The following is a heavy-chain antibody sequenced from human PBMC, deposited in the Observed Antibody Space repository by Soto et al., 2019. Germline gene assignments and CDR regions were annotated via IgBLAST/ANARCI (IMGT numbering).Heavy chain of an antibody. CDR3: ARVPRGDYGERWFDP. J-gene: IGHJ5*02. CDR1: GGSISSGGYS. Sequence: SETLSLTCAVSGGSISSGGYSWSWIRQPPGKGLEWIGYIYHSGSTYYNPSLKSRVTISVDRSKNQFSLKLSSVTAADTAVYYCARVPRGDYGERWFDPWGQGTLVTVSS. CDR2: IYHSGST. D-gene: IGHD4-17*01. V-gene: IGHV4-30-2*01.